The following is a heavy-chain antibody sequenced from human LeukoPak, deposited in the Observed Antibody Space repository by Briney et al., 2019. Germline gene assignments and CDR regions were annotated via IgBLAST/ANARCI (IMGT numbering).Heavy chain of an antibody. V-gene: IGHV4-4*02. CDR3: ARDHVAVAGSTLDY. CDR1: GGSISSSNW. Sequence: SETLSLTCAVSGGSISSSNWWSWVRQPPGKGLEWIGEIYHSGSTNYNPSLKSRVTISVDKSKNQFSLKLSSVTAADTAVYYCARDHVAVAGSTLDYWGQGTLVTVSS. CDR2: IYHSGST. D-gene: IGHD6-19*01. J-gene: IGHJ4*02.